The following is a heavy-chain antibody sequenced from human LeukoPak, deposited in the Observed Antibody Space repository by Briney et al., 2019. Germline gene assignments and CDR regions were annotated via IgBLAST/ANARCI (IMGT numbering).Heavy chain of an antibody. CDR2: INPNSGGT. D-gene: IGHD3-10*01. Sequence: ASVKVSCKASGYIFTGYYMHWVRQAPGQGLEWMGWINPNSGGTNSAQKFQGGVTMTRDTSISTAYMELSRLRSDDTAVYYCARITMVRGVILDYWGQGTLVTVSS. CDR1: GYIFTGYY. CDR3: ARITMVRGVILDY. J-gene: IGHJ4*02. V-gene: IGHV1-2*02.